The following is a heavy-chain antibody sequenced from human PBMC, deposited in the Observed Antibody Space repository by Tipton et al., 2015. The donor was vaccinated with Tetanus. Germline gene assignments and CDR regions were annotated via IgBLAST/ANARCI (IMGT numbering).Heavy chain of an antibody. D-gene: IGHD3-3*01. CDR2: INHSGST. Sequence: TLSLTCTVSGGSISSGGYYWSWIRQPPGKGLEWIGEINHSGSTNYNPSLKSRVTISVDTSKNQFSLKLSSVTAADTAVYYCARGVSTIFGVVIHPPGRACYFDYWGQGTLVTVSS. J-gene: IGHJ4*02. V-gene: IGHV4-39*07. CDR3: ARGVSTIFGVVIHPPGRACYFDY. CDR1: GGSISSGGYY.